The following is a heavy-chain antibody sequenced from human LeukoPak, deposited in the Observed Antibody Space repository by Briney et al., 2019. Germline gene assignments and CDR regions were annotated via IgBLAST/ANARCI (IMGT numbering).Heavy chain of an antibody. CDR1: GGSISSNDYY. CDR3: ARDNYYYYYMDV. J-gene: IGHJ6*03. CDR2: IYYSGST. V-gene: IGHV4-39*07. Sequence: SETLSLTCTVSGGSISSNDYYWGWIRQPPRKGLEWIGNIYYSGSTNYNPSLKSRVTISVDTSKNQFSLKLSSVTAADTAVYYCARDNYYYYYMDVWGKGTTVTVSS.